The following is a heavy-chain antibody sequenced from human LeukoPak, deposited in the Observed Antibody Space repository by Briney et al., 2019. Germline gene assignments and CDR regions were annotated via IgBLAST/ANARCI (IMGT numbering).Heavy chain of an antibody. CDR1: GFTFSSYA. CDR2: ISYDGSNK. V-gene: IGHV3-30-3*01. Sequence: GRSLRLSCAASGFTFSSYAMHWVRQAPGKGLEWVAVISYDGSNKYYADSVKGRFTISRGNSKNTLYLQMNSLRAEDTAVYYCARDYDSSGYYDYWGQGTLVTVSS. CDR3: ARDYDSSGYYDY. D-gene: IGHD3-22*01. J-gene: IGHJ4*02.